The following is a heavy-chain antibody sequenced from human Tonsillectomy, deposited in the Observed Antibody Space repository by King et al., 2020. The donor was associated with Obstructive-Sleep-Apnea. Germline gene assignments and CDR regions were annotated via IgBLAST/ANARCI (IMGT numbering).Heavy chain of an antibody. CDR3: AGYSSSWYLNWFDP. CDR2: IYYSGST. Sequence: QLQESGPGLVKPSETLSLTCTVSGGSISSSSYYWGWIRQPPGKGLEWIGSIYYSGSTYYNPSLKSRVTISVDTSKNQFSLKLGSVTAADTAVYYCAGYSSSWYLNWFDPWGQGTLVTVSS. J-gene: IGHJ5*02. CDR1: GGSISSSSYY. D-gene: IGHD6-13*01. V-gene: IGHV4-39*07.